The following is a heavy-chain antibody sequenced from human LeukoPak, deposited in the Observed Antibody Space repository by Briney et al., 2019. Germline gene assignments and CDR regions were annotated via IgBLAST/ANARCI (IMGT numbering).Heavy chain of an antibody. D-gene: IGHD3-3*01. V-gene: IGHV3-21*01. CDR1: GFTFSSYS. J-gene: IGHJ5*02. CDR2: ISSSSSYI. Sequence: GGSLRLSCAASGFTFSSYSMNWVRQAPGKGLEWVSSISSSSSYIYYADSVKGRFTISRDNAKNSLYLQMNSLRAEDTAVYYCARDYDFWSGYSPFDPWGQGTLVTVSS. CDR3: ARDYDFWSGYSPFDP.